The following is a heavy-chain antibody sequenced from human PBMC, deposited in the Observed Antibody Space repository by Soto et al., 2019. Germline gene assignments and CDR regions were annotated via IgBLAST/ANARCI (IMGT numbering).Heavy chain of an antibody. CDR1: GGSISSSSYY. CDR3: ARHPGTSYYYGMDV. V-gene: IGHV4-39*01. J-gene: IGHJ6*02. CDR2: IYYSGST. D-gene: IGHD1-7*01. Sequence: SETLSLTCTVSGGSISSSSYYWGWIRQPPGKGLEWIGSIYYSGSTYYNPSLKSRVTISVDTSKNQFSLKLSSVTAADTAVYYCARHPGTSYYYGMDVWGLGTTVTVSS.